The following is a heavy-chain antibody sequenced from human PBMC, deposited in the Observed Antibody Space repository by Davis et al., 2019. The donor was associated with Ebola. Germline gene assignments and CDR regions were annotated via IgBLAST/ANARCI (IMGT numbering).Heavy chain of an antibody. Sequence: ASVKVSCKASGGTFSSYAISWVRQATGQGLEWMGWMNPNSGNTGYAQKFQGRVTITRNTSISTAYMELSSLRSEDTAVYYCARGRSSGWSNWGQGTLVTVSS. CDR2: MNPNSGNT. CDR1: GGTFSSYA. J-gene: IGHJ4*02. V-gene: IGHV1-8*03. D-gene: IGHD6-19*01. CDR3: ARGRSSGWSN.